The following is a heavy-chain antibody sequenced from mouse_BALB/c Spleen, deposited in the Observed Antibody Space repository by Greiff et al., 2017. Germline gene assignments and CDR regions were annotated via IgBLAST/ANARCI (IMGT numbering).Heavy chain of an antibody. J-gene: IGHJ4*01. CDR2: ISSGSSTI. CDR3: ARWDARDAMDY. Sequence: EVNVVESGGGLVKPGGSRKLSCAASGFTFSSFGMHWVRQAPEKGLEWVAYISSGSSTIYYADTVKGRFTISRDNPKNTLFLQMTSLRSEDTAMYYCARWDARDAMDYWGQGTSVTVSS. CDR1: GFTFSSFG. D-gene: IGHD4-1*01. V-gene: IGHV5-17*02.